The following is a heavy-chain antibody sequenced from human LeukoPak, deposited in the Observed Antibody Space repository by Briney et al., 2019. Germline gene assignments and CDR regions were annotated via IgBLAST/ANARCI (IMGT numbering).Heavy chain of an antibody. D-gene: IGHD6-19*01. CDR1: GYTFNNHY. Sequence: ASVKVSCKASGYTFNNHYMYWVRQAPGQGLEWMGVINPSGGSTSYAQKFQGRVTMTRDTSTRAVYMEVNSLRSEDTAVYYCARQGTYSSAIGMGYWGQGTLVTVSS. V-gene: IGHV1-46*02. CDR3: ARQGTYSSAIGMGY. CDR2: INPSGGST. J-gene: IGHJ4*02.